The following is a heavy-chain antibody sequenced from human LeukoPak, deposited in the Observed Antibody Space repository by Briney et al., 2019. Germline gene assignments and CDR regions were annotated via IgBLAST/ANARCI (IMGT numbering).Heavy chain of an antibody. CDR2: ISGSGGSI. J-gene: IGHJ4*02. CDR1: GFTFSSYA. Sequence: PGGSLRLSCAASGFTFSSYAMGWVRQAPGKGLEWVSTISGSGGSIYYADSVKGRFTISRDNSKNTLYLQMNSLGADDTAVYYCARGLQPDYWGQGTLVTVSS. D-gene: IGHD4-11*01. V-gene: IGHV3-23*01. CDR3: ARGLQPDY.